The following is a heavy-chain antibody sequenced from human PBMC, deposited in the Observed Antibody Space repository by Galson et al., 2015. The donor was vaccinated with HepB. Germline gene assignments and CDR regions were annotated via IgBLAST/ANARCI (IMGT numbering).Heavy chain of an antibody. J-gene: IGHJ3*02. V-gene: IGHV4-59*01. Sequence: LSLTCAVYGGSFSSYYWSWIRQPPGKGLEWIGYIYYSGSTNYNPSLKSRVTISVDTSKNQFSLKLSSVTAADTAVYYCAREGYSYGGLLPQHAFDIWGQGTMVTVSS. CDR2: IYYSGST. D-gene: IGHD5-18*01. CDR1: GGSFSSYY. CDR3: AREGYSYGGLLPQHAFDI.